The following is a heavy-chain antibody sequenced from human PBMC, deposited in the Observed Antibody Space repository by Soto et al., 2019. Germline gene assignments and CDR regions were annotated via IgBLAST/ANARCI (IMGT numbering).Heavy chain of an antibody. V-gene: IGHV4-38-2*01. Sequence: PSETLSLTCAVSGYSISSGYYWGWLRQPPGKGLEWIGSIYHVGITYYNPSLNSRVTLSIDMTNNHVSLILNSVTAADTAVYYCARVGPWVPYYYDSSPYTFENWFERWGHGTLVSVSP. D-gene: IGHD3-22*01. CDR2: IYHVGIT. CDR3: ARVGPWVPYYYDSSPYTFENWFER. CDR1: GYSISSGYY. J-gene: IGHJ5*02.